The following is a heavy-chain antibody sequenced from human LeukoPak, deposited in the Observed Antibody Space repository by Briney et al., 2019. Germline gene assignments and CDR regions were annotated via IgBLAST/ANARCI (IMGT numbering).Heavy chain of an antibody. V-gene: IGHV3-21*01. CDR2: INSYSSYI. D-gene: IGHD1-26*01. CDR1: KFTFSSYS. J-gene: IGHJ4*02. Sequence: GGSLRLSCAASKFTFSSYSMNWVRQAPGKGLEWVSSINSYSSYIYYADSVKGRFTISRDNAKNSLYLQMNSLRAEDTAVYYCARTGGSYPYYFEYWGQGTLVTVSS. CDR3: ARTGGSYPYYFEY.